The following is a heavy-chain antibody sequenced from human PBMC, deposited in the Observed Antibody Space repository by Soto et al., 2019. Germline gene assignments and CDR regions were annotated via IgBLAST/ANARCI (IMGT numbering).Heavy chain of an antibody. CDR2: IKEDGSLK. V-gene: IGHV3-7*01. J-gene: IGHJ4*02. CDR1: GFIFSNYW. D-gene: IGHD2-2*02. Sequence: PGGSLRLSCAASGFIFSNYWMTWVRQAPGKGLEWVANIKEDGSLKFYVDSVKGRFTISRDNARNSLSLQMDNLRAEDTAVYYCTRDSYTNTLHAAGKDYWGLGTLVTVSS. CDR3: TRDSYTNTLHAAGKDY.